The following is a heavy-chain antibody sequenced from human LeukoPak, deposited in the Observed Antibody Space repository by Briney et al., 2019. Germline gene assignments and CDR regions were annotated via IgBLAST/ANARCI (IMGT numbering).Heavy chain of an antibody. CDR2: ISGSGSTI. Sequence: TGGSLRLSCAASGFTFSNYGMSWVRHPPGKGLEWVSAISGSGSTIYYADSVKGRFTISRDNAKNSLYLQMNSLRAEDTAVYYCARLRGYYYYYMDVWGKGTTVTISS. CDR1: GFTFSNYG. D-gene: IGHD3-10*01. J-gene: IGHJ6*03. CDR3: ARLRGYYYYYMDV. V-gene: IGHV3-48*04.